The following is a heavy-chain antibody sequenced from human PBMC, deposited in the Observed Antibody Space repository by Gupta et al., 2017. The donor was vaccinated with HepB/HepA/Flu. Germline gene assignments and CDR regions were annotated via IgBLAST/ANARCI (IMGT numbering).Heavy chain of an antibody. V-gene: IGHV4-34*01. CDR2: INNSKRT. CDR1: GWSFSGYY. D-gene: IGHD3-10*01. J-gene: IGHJ4*02. CDR3: AGVQQLLAPDYFDY. Sequence: QVQLQLWGAGLLKPSETLSLTCAVYGWSFSGYYWSWIRQPPGKGLEWIGEINNSKRTNYNPSHKSRVTISVDTAKNQFSLKLSAVTAADKAVYYCAGVQQLLAPDYFDYWGQGTLVTVSS.